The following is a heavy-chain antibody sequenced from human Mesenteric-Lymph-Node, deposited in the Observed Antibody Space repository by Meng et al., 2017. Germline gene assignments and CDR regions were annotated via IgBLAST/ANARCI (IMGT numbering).Heavy chain of an antibody. CDR2: IRSKADGGTT. Sequence: SLKISCTASGFTFGDYAMSWFRQAPGKGLEWVGFIRSKADGGTTEYAAYVKGRFTISRDDSTSIAYQQMNSLKTEDTDVYSGTKLPRYSSSWYIIVVGPIISPYFDLWGRGTLVTVSS. CDR3: TKLPRYSSSWYIIVVGPIISPYFDL. CDR1: GFTFGDYA. J-gene: IGHJ2*01. V-gene: IGHV3-49*03. D-gene: IGHD6-13*01.